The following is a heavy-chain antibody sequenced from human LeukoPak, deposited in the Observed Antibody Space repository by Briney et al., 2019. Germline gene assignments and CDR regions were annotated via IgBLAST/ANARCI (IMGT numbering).Heavy chain of an antibody. CDR2: IYSSGST. CDR3: ARHSTVTTKFDN. CDR1: GVSMTSYY. Sequence: SETLSLTCIVSGVSMTSYYWNWIRQSPEKGLEWIGYIYSSGSTNYNPSLKSRVTISVDTSKNQFSLNLSSVTAADTAVYYCARHSTVTTKFDNWGQGTLVTVSS. V-gene: IGHV4-59*01. D-gene: IGHD4-17*01. J-gene: IGHJ4*02.